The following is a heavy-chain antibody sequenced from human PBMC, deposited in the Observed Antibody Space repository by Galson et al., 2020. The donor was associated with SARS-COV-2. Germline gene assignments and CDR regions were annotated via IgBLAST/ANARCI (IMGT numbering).Heavy chain of an antibody. J-gene: IGHJ4*02. CDR2: IYYSGST. CDR3: ARESGQWLVPPYFDY. CDR1: GGSISSSSYY. D-gene: IGHD6-19*01. V-gene: IGHV4-39*07. Sequence: ASETLSLTCTVSGGSISSSSYYWGWIRQPPGKGLEWLGSIYYSGSTYYNPSLKSRVTISVDTSKNQFSLKLSSVTAADTAVYYCARESGQWLVPPYFDYWGQGTLVTVSS.